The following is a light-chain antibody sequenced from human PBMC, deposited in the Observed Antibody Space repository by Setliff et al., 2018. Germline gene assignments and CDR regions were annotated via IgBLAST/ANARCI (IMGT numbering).Light chain of an antibody. CDR1: SSDVGGYNY. V-gene: IGLV2-8*01. Sequence: QSVLTQPASVSGSPGQSITLSCTGTSSDVGGYNYVSWYQQHPGKAPKLMIYEVSKRPSGVPDRFSGSKSGNTASLTVSGLQAEDEADYYCSSYAGSNTPYVFGTGTKVTVL. J-gene: IGLJ1*01. CDR2: EVS. CDR3: SSYAGSNTPYV.